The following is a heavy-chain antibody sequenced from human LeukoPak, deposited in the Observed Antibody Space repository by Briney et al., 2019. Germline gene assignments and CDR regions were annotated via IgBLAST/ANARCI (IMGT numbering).Heavy chain of an antibody. V-gene: IGHV3-33*01. J-gene: IGHJ4*02. D-gene: IGHD7-27*01. CDR3: ARDASWGWGYYFDY. Sequence: GGSLRLSCAASGFTFSAYGMHWVRQAPGKGLERVAVIWYDGSNKYSADSVNGRFTISRDNSRNTLYLQMNSLRAEDTAMYYCARDASWGWGYYFDYWGQGTLVTVSS. CDR1: GFTFSAYG. CDR2: IWYDGSNK.